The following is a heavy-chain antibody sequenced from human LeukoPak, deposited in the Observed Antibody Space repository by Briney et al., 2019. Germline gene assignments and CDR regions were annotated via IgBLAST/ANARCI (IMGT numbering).Heavy chain of an antibody. CDR3: ARPYDSGWTGFEY. CDR2: IYPGDSDT. CDR1: GYSFPSYW. V-gene: IGHV5-51*01. Sequence: PGESLKISCKGSGYSFPSYWTAWVRQMPGKGLEWMGIIYPGDSDTRYSPSLQGQVTISADKSISTAYLQWSSLKASDTAMYYCARPYDSGWTGFEYWGQGTLVTVSS. J-gene: IGHJ4*02. D-gene: IGHD6-19*01.